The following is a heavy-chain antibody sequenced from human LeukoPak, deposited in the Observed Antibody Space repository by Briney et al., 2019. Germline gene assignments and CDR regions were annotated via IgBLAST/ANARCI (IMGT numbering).Heavy chain of an antibody. V-gene: IGHV4-61*02. CDR1: GGSISSGSYY. J-gene: IGHJ4*02. D-gene: IGHD5-12*01. CDR2: IYTSGST. Sequence: SQTLPLTCTVSGGSISSGSYYWSWIRQPAGKGLEWIGRIYTSGSTNYNPSLKSRVTISVNTSKNQFSLKLSSVTAADTAVYYCARTKTQRGYSGYDSDYWGQGTLVTVSS. CDR3: ARTKTQRGYSGYDSDY.